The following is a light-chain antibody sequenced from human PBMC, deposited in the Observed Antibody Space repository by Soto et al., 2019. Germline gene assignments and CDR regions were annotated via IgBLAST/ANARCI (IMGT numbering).Light chain of an antibody. V-gene: IGKV3-11*01. J-gene: IGKJ5*01. CDR1: QSVSSY. Sequence: EIVLTQSPATLSLSPGERATLSCRASQSVSSYLAWYQQKPGQAPRLLIYDASNRATGISARFSGSGYGTDFTLTISSLEPEDFAVYYCQQRSKWPPEVTFGQGTRLDI. CDR2: DAS. CDR3: QQRSKWPPEVT.